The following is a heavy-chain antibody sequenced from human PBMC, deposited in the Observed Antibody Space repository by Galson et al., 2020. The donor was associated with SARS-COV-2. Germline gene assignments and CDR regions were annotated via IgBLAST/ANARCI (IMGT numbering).Heavy chain of an antibody. Sequence: SETLSLTCIVSGDSISSSSYYWAWIRQPPGKGLEWIGSIYYSGSTYYNPSLKSRVTISVDASKNQFPLRLNPVTAADTAVYHCARQGSSGRAFDIWGQGTMVTVSS. J-gene: IGHJ3*02. CDR2: IYYSGST. CDR3: ARQGSSGRAFDI. V-gene: IGHV4-39*01. D-gene: IGHD1-26*01. CDR1: GDSISSSSYY.